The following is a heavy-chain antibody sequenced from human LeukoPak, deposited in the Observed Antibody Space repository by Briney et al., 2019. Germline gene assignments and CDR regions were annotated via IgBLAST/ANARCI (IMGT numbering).Heavy chain of an antibody. CDR1: GFTFSNAY. V-gene: IGHV3-15*07. Sequence: GGSLRLSCAASGFTFSNAYMNWVRQAPGKRLEWVGRIKPKTDGETTEYAAPVKGRFSISRDDSKNMLYLQMNSLKTEDTAVYYCITPLPYSAQGGQGTLVTVSS. CDR2: IKPKTDGETT. D-gene: IGHD2-21*01. CDR3: ITPLPYSAQ. J-gene: IGHJ4*02.